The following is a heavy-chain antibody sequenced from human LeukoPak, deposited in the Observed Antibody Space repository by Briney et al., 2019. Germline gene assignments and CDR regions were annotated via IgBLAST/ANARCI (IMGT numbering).Heavy chain of an antibody. J-gene: IGHJ6*03. Sequence: GASVKVSCKASGGTFSSYAISWVRQAPGQGLEWMGRIIPICGTANYAQKFQGRVTITTDESTSTAYMELRSLRSEDTAVYYCASGPMVRGVVRYYYYMDVWGKGTTVTVSS. V-gene: IGHV1-69*05. CDR2: IIPICGTA. CDR3: ASGPMVRGVVRYYYYMDV. D-gene: IGHD3-10*01. CDR1: GGTFSSYA.